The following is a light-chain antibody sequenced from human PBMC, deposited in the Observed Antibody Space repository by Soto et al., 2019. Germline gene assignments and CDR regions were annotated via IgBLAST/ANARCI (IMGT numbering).Light chain of an antibody. CDR3: SSYTSSNTLHVL. CDR1: SSDVGGYNY. J-gene: IGLJ2*01. V-gene: IGLV2-14*01. Sequence: QSALTQPASVSGSPGQSITTSCTGTSSDVGGYNYVSWYQQHPGKAPKLMIYDVSNRPSGVSNRFSGSKSGNTASLTISGLQAEDEADYYCSSYTSSNTLHVLFGGGTKLTVL. CDR2: DVS.